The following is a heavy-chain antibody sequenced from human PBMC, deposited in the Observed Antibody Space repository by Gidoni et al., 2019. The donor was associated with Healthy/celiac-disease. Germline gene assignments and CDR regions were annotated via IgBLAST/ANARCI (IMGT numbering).Heavy chain of an antibody. D-gene: IGHD1-26*01. J-gene: IGHJ6*03. Sequence: EVQLVESGGGLVQPGGSLRLSCAASGFTVSSNYMSWVRQAPGKGLEWVSVIYSGGSTYYADSVKGRFTISRDNSKNTLYLQMNSLRAEDTAVYYCARVRGSLPQDYYYYYMDVWGKGTTVTVSS. CDR3: ARVRGSLPQDYYYYYMDV. V-gene: IGHV3-66*01. CDR2: IYSGGST. CDR1: GFTVSSNY.